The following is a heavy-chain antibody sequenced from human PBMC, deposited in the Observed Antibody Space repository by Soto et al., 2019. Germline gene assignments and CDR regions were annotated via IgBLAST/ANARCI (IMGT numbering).Heavy chain of an antibody. CDR2: MYPGDSDT. J-gene: IGHJ4*02. CDR3: ARLPRDCNKTSCYYADH. CDR1: GYDFNTNW. V-gene: IGHV5-51*01. D-gene: IGHD3-3*01. Sequence: GESLKISCRGSGYDFNTNWFGWVRQLPGRGLEWVGIMYPGDSDTRYNPSFQGHVTLSVDVTVSTAFLQWRSLETSDTGMYFCARLPRDCNKTSCYYADHWGQGTQVTVSS.